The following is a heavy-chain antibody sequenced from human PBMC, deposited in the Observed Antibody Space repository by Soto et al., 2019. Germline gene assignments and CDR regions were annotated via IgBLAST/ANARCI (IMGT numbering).Heavy chain of an antibody. V-gene: IGHV3-74*01. Sequence: PGGSLRLSCAASGFTFSSSWMHCVRQAPGKGLVWVSRVSGDGSSTNYADSVKGRFTISRDNAKNTLYLQMNSLRAEDAAVYYCARGRASIFGADAFDIWGQGTMVTVSS. CDR1: GFTFSSSW. D-gene: IGHD3-3*01. CDR2: VSGDGSST. CDR3: ARGRASIFGADAFDI. J-gene: IGHJ3*02.